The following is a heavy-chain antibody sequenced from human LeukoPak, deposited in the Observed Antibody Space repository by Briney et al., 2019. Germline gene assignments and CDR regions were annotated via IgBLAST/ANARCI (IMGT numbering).Heavy chain of an antibody. Sequence: GASVKVSCKASGYTFTRHYMHWVRQAPGQGLEWMGWMNPISGNTGYAQKFQGRVTMTRNTSISTAYMELSSLRSEDTAVYYCARGQWPYGARSAIDYWGQGTLVTVSS. CDR3: ARGQWPYGARSAIDY. J-gene: IGHJ4*02. CDR1: GYTFTRHY. D-gene: IGHD6-19*01. V-gene: IGHV1-8*01. CDR2: MNPISGNT.